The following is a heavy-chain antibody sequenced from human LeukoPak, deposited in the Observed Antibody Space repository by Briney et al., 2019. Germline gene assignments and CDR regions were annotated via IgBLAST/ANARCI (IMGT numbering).Heavy chain of an antibody. CDR1: GFXFSRYA. D-gene: IGHD3-10*01. J-gene: IGHJ4*02. CDR3: ARVGYYSSGPFSYFDY. CDR2: ISYDGSNE. V-gene: IGHV3-30-3*01. Sequence: GGSLRLSCAASGFXFSRYAMHWVRQAPGKGQGWVAFISYDGSNEYYADTVKGRFTISRDSSENTLYLQMNSLRVEDTAVYYCARVGYYSSGPFSYFDYWGQGTLVTVSS.